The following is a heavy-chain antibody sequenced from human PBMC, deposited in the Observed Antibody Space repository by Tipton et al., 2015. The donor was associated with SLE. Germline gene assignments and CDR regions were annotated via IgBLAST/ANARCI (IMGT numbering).Heavy chain of an antibody. D-gene: IGHD1-26*01. CDR1: GGSISSYY. Sequence: TLSLTCTVSGGSISSYYWGWIRQPPGKGLEWIGSIYYSGSTYYNPSLKSRVTISVDTSKNQFSLKLSSVTAADTAVYYCAGMSYPREGYFDYWGQGTQVTVSS. CDR2: IYYSGST. CDR3: AGMSYPREGYFDY. V-gene: IGHV4-39*07. J-gene: IGHJ4*02.